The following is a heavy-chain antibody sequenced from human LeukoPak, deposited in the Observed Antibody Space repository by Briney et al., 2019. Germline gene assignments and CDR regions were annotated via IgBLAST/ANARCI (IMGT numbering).Heavy chain of an antibody. CDR2: VSVEGIGR. CDR1: GFTFSSYT. CDR3: ATVTKVDFNY. V-gene: IGHV3-30*09. D-gene: IGHD4-11*01. Sequence: GGSLRLSCAASGFTFSSYTFYWFRQAPGKGLEWVASVSVEGIGRYFPGSVEGRFAISRDDSTKSVFLQMSNLRPEDTAVYFCATVTKVDFNYWGQGTLVTVS. J-gene: IGHJ4*02.